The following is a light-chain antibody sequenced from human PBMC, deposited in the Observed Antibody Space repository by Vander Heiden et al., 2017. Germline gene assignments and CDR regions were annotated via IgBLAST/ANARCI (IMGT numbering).Light chain of an antibody. CDR2: DAS. J-gene: IGKJ2*01. CDR3: QQRINGPPMYT. Sequence: EIVLTQSPATLSLSPGERATLSCRASQSVSSYLAWYQQKPGQSPRLLIYDASNRATGIQARFSGTGYGTDFTLTISSLDPEDFAVYYCQQRINGPPMYTFGQWTRLEMK. CDR1: QSVSSY. V-gene: IGKV3-11*01.